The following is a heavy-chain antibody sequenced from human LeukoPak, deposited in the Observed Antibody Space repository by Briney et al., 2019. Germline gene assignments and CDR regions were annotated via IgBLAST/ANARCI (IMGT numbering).Heavy chain of an antibody. CDR1: GGSFSGYY. CDR3: ARGRSIGDYVWGSYRSHFDY. Sequence: PSETLSLTCAVYGGSFSGYYWSWIRQPPGKGLEWIGGINHSGSTNYNPSLKSRVTISVDTSKNQFSLKLSSVTAADTAVYYCARGRSIGDYVWGSYRSHFDYWGQGTLVTVSS. CDR2: INHSGST. J-gene: IGHJ4*02. D-gene: IGHD3-16*02. V-gene: IGHV4-34*01.